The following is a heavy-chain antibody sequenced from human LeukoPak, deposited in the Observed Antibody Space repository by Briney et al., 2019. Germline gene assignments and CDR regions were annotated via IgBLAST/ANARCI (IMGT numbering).Heavy chain of an antibody. D-gene: IGHD3-22*01. V-gene: IGHV3-23*01. CDR2: ISASGGST. CDR1: GFTFSSYA. J-gene: IGHJ3*02. CDR3: AKESSYYYDSSAYYPLGSFDI. Sequence: PGGSLRLSCAASGFTFSSYAMSWVRQAPGTGLEWVSGISASGGSTYYADSVKGRFTISRDNSKNTLHLQMNSLRAEDTAVYYCAKESSYYYDSSAYYPLGSFDIWGQGTMVTVSS.